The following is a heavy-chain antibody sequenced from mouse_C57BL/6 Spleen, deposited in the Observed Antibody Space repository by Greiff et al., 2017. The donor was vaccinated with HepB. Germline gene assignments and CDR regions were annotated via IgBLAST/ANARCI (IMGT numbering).Heavy chain of an antibody. V-gene: IGHV3-6*01. J-gene: IGHJ2*01. Sequence: EVQLQESEPGLVKPSQSLSLTCSVTGYSITSGYYWNWIRQFPGNKLEWMGYISYDGSNNYNPSLKNRISITRDTSKNQFFLKLNSVTTEDTATYYCARDGALYYDYDGVFDYWGQGTTLTVSS. CDR1: GYSITSGYY. CDR2: ISYDGSN. D-gene: IGHD2-4*01. CDR3: ARDGALYYDYDGVFDY.